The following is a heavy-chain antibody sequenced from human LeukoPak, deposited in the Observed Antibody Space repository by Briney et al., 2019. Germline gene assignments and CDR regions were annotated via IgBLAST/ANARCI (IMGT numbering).Heavy chain of an antibody. CDR3: ARTTGHFDF. J-gene: IGHJ4*02. CDR2: INSISSTI. Sequence: GGSLRLSCAASGFPFSTYSVNWVRQAPGKGLEWVSYINSISSTIYYADSVKGRFTISRDNAKNSLYLQMNSLRAEDTAVYYCARTTGHFDFWGQGTLVTVSS. CDR1: GFPFSTYS. V-gene: IGHV3-48*01. D-gene: IGHD3-9*01.